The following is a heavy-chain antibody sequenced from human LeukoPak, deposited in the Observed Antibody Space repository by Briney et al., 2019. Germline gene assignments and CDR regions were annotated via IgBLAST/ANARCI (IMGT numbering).Heavy chain of an antibody. CDR3: ARRICNNRVCDDY. D-gene: IGHD2-8*01. Sequence: SETLSLTCTVSGYSISSGYYWGWIRQPPGKGLEWIGSIYHSGSTYYNPSLKSRVTISVDTSKNQFSLKLSSVTAADTSMYYGARRICNNRVCDDYWGQGTLVTVSS. CDR1: GYSISSGYY. J-gene: IGHJ4*02. V-gene: IGHV4-38-2*02. CDR2: IYHSGST.